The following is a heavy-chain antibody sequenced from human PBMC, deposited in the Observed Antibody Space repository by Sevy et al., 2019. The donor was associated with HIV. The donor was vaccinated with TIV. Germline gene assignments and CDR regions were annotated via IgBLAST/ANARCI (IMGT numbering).Heavy chain of an antibody. CDR2: VYSSGGT. Sequence: SETLSLTCSVSGGSTSTSSYYWSWIRQPAGKGLEWIGRVYSSGGTNYNPSLKSRIAISVDTSKNLISLKLRSVTAADTAVYYCARVKDPWWFDPWGQGILVTVSS. CDR1: GGSTSTSSYY. V-gene: IGHV4-61*02. CDR3: ARVKDPWWFDP. J-gene: IGHJ5*02.